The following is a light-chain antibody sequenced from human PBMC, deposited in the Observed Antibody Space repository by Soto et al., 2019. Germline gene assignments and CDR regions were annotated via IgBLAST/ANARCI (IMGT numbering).Light chain of an antibody. CDR2: DAS. J-gene: IGKJ4*01. Sequence: EIVLTQSPATLSLSPVEIAALSFMASQSVSSDLVWYQQKPGQAPRLLIYDASNRATGVPARFSGSGSGTDFTLTISSLEPEDFAVYYCQQRTNWPPLTFGGGTKVDI. CDR3: QQRTNWPPLT. CDR1: QSVSSD. V-gene: IGKV3-11*01.